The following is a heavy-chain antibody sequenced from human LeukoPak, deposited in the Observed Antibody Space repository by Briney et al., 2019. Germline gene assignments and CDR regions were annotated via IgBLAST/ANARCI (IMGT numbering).Heavy chain of an antibody. Sequence: GGSLRLSCVASGFIFDDYAMHWVRQVPGKGLEWVSGISWNGGSIAYADSVKGRFTISRDNAKNSLYLQMNSLRAGDTAVYYCARDSLRGSYSDYWGQGTLVTVSS. CDR1: GFIFDDYA. CDR3: ARDSLRGSYSDY. D-gene: IGHD1-26*01. V-gene: IGHV3-9*01. J-gene: IGHJ4*02. CDR2: ISWNGGSI.